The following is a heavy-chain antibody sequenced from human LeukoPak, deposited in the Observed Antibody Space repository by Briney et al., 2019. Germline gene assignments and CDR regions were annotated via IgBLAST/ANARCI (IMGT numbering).Heavy chain of an antibody. Sequence: GSLRLSCAASGFTFSSYAMSWIRQPPGKGLEWIGEINHSGSTNYNPSLKSRVTISVDTSKNQFSLKLSSVTAADTAVYYCARAYSNYSYFDYWGQGTLVTVSS. CDR3: ARAYSNYSYFDY. V-gene: IGHV4-34*01. CDR1: GFTFSSYA. D-gene: IGHD4-11*01. J-gene: IGHJ4*02. CDR2: INHSGST.